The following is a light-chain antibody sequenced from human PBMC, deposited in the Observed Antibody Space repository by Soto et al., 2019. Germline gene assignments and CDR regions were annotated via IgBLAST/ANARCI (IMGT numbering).Light chain of an antibody. V-gene: IGKV3-20*01. CDR1: QSVISSY. CDR3: QQYGSSPRT. J-gene: IGKJ1*01. Sequence: EIVLTQSPGTLSLSPGERATLSCRASQSVISSYLAWYQQKPGQAPRLLIYGASSRATGIPDRFSGSGSGTDFTLTISRLEPEDVAVYYCQQYGSSPRTFGQGTKVEIK. CDR2: GAS.